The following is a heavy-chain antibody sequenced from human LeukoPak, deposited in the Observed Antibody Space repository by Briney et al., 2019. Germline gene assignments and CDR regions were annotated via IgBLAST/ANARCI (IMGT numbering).Heavy chain of an antibody. CDR3: ARLDSVTQGVYGMDV. CDR2: ISSDGSNK. J-gene: IGHJ6*02. Sequence: GGSLRLSCAASGFTFSSYAMSWVRQAPGKGLEWVAAISSDGSNKYYADSVKGRFTISRDNSKNTLYLQMISLRAEDSAVYYCARLDSVTQGVYGMDVWGQGTTVTVSS. V-gene: IGHV3-30-3*01. D-gene: IGHD4-23*01. CDR1: GFTFSSYA.